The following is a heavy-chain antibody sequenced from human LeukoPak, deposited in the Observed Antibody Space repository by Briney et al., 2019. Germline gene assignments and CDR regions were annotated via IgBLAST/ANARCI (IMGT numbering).Heavy chain of an antibody. Sequence: GASVKVSCKASGYTFTGYYMHWVRQAPGQGLEWMGGIIPIFGTANYAQKFQGRVTITTDESTSTAYMELSSLRSEDTAVYYCASAYCSSTSCYFPLGASIDYWGQGTLVTVSS. CDR3: ASAYCSSTSCYFPLGASIDY. J-gene: IGHJ4*02. CDR2: IIPIFGTA. D-gene: IGHD2-2*01. V-gene: IGHV1-69*05. CDR1: GYTFTGYY.